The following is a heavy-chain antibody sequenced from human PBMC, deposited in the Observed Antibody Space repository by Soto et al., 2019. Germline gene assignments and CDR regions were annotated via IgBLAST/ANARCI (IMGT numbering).Heavy chain of an antibody. J-gene: IGHJ3*02. V-gene: IGHV4-59*11. CDR2: VSHSGST. CDR1: GGSIFSHL. D-gene: IGHD3-16*01. Sequence: SETLSLTCTVSGGSIFSHLWSWIRQPPGKGLEWIGYVSHSGSTTHNPSLKSRVTISLDTSQNQVSLQLRSVTAADTAVYYCAREGPLSGDAFDIWGRGTKVTVSS. CDR3: AREGPLSGDAFDI.